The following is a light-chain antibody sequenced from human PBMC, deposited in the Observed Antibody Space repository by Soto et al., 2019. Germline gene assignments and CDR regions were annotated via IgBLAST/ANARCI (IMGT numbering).Light chain of an antibody. CDR3: AAWDDSLSGV. V-gene: IGLV1-47*01. Sequence: QSVLTQPPSASGAPGQRVTISCSGSNSNIGSHYVYWYQHLPGTAPKLLIYRNNLRPSGVPDRFSGSKSGTSASLAISGLRSEDEADYYCAAWDDSLSGVFGGGTQLTVL. CDR1: NSNIGSHY. J-gene: IGLJ3*02. CDR2: RNN.